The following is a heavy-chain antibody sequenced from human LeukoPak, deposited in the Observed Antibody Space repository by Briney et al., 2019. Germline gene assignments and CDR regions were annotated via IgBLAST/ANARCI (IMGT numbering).Heavy chain of an antibody. Sequence: LGGSLRLSCAASGFTFSSYAMSWVRQAPGKGLERVSAISGSGDSTYYGDSVKGRFTISRDNSKNTLYLQMNSLRAEDTAVYYCAKTRPLDSSSWSHGDYWGQGTLVTVSS. J-gene: IGHJ4*02. CDR3: AKTRPLDSSSWSHGDY. D-gene: IGHD6-13*01. CDR2: ISGSGDST. V-gene: IGHV3-23*01. CDR1: GFTFSSYA.